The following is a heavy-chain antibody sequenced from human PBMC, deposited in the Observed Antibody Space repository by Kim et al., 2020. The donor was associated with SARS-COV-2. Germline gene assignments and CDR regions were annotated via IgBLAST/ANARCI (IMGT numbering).Heavy chain of an antibody. D-gene: IGHD1-1*01. Sequence: GGSLRLSCAASGFTFSSYAMSWVRQAPGKGLEWVSAISGSGGSTYYADSVKGRFTISRDNSKNTLYLQMNSLRAEDTAVYYCAKDGMSNWNDGAYYYGMDVWGQGTTVTVSS. CDR3: AKDGMSNWNDGAYYYGMDV. J-gene: IGHJ6*02. V-gene: IGHV3-23*01. CDR1: GFTFSSYA. CDR2: ISGSGGST.